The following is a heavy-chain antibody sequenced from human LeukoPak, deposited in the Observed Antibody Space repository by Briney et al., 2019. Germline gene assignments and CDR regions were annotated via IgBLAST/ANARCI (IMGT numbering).Heavy chain of an antibody. Sequence: PSETLSLTCTVSGGSISSSSYYWGWIRQPPGKGLEWIGAIHNSRGTSYNPSLESRLTISVDPSENKFFLKMTSVTDADTATYYCGKVGGNTNSWGQGTLVTVSS. CDR2: IHNSRGT. CDR3: GKVGGNTNS. V-gene: IGHV4-39*07. J-gene: IGHJ4*02. CDR1: GGSISSSSYY. D-gene: IGHD4-23*01.